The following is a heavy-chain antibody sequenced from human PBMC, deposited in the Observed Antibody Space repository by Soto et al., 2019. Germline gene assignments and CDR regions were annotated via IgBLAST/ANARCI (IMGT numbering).Heavy chain of an antibody. Sequence: GGSLRLSCAASGFTFSDYYMTWIRQAPGKGLEWISHISDSGTTIYYADSVKGRFTVSRDNAKNSLYLQMNSLRAGDTAVYYCVRPDYGDYITAEYFQHWGQGTLVTVSS. J-gene: IGHJ1*01. CDR2: ISDSGTTI. V-gene: IGHV3-11*01. CDR1: GFTFSDYY. CDR3: VRPDYGDYITAEYFQH. D-gene: IGHD4-17*01.